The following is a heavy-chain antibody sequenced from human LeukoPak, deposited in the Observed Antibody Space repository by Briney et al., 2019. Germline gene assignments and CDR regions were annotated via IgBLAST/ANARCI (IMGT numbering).Heavy chain of an antibody. Sequence: PSETLSLTCTVSGGSVSSGSYYWSWIRQPPGEGLEWIGYIYYSGSSNYNPSLKSRVTISVDTSKNQFSLKLSSVTAADTAVYYCARDRIAAAGTDWFDPWGQGTLVTVSS. V-gene: IGHV4-61*01. CDR1: GGSVSSGSYY. D-gene: IGHD6-13*01. J-gene: IGHJ5*02. CDR3: ARDRIAAAGTDWFDP. CDR2: IYYSGSS.